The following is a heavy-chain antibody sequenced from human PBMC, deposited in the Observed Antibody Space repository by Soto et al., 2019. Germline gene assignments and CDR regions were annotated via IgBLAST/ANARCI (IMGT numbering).Heavy chain of an antibody. CDR1: GGSISSGGYS. V-gene: IGHV4-30-2*01. D-gene: IGHD2-2*01. J-gene: IGHJ6*02. CDR2: IYHSGST. CDR3: ARRLRYCSSTSCPQNANYYYYGMDV. Sequence: KPSETLSLTCTVSGGSISSGGYSWSWIRQPPGKGLEWIGYIYHSGSTYYNPSLKSRVTISVDRSKNQFSLKLSSVTAADTAVYYCARRLRYCSSTSCPQNANYYYYGMDVWGQGTTVTVSS.